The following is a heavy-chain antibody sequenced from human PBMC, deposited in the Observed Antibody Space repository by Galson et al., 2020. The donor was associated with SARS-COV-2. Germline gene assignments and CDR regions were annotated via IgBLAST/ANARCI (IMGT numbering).Heavy chain of an antibody. Sequence: GESLKISCSASGFNFSTHAMHWVRQAPGKGLEWVAVISYDAGNEYYADSVKGRFTISRDNSKNTRYLQMNSLRAEDTAVYYCVRGFCSGRGCFFTNYYFTDVWGKGNTVTVSS. D-gene: IGHD2-15*01. J-gene: IGHJ6*03. CDR3: VRGFCSGRGCFFTNYYFTDV. CDR2: ISYDAGNE. CDR1: GFNFSTHA. V-gene: IGHV3-30*01.